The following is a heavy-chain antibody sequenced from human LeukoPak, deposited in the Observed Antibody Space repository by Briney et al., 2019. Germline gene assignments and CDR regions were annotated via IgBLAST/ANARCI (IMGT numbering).Heavy chain of an antibody. CDR3: ARAGYEAALLPFDY. CDR2: IYHSGST. J-gene: IGHJ4*02. D-gene: IGHD5-18*01. V-gene: IGHV4-30-2*01. CDR1: GGSISSGGYY. Sequence: SETLSLTCTVSGGSISSGGYYWSWIRQPPGKGLEWIGYIYHSGSTYYNPSLKSRVTISVDRSKNQFSLKLSSVTAADTAVYYCARAGYEAALLPFDYWGQGTLVTVSS.